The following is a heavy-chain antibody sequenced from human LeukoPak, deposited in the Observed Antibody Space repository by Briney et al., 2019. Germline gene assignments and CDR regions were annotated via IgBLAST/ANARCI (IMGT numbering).Heavy chain of an antibody. CDR2: IIAYKGNT. Sequence: ASVKVSSKDPGGTFSSYAVRWVRQTPRQGLEWVGWIIAYKGNTNYAQNLQETVTTTTDTSPTTAYIYQRSLRSDDTAVYYCAREGSLYDSGNYYLSWFDPWGQGTLVTVSS. V-gene: IGHV1-18*01. D-gene: IGHD3-22*01. CDR1: GGTFSSYA. CDR3: AREGSLYDSGNYYLSWFDP. J-gene: IGHJ5*02.